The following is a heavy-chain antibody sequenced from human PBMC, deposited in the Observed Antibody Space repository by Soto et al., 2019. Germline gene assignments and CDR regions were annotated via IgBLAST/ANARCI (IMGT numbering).Heavy chain of an antibody. V-gene: IGHV3-48*03. D-gene: IGHD5-12*01. Sequence: GGSLRLSCAASGFNFVQSEMTWVRQAPGKGLEWLAYISSSTYSIFYADSVRGRFTISRDNAKNSVFLQMDRLTAEDTAIYYCSASPTLMATRSPYLAHSGPGPPVTVSS. CDR3: SASPTLMATRSPYLAH. CDR1: GFNFVQSE. CDR2: ISSSTYSI. J-gene: IGHJ5*02.